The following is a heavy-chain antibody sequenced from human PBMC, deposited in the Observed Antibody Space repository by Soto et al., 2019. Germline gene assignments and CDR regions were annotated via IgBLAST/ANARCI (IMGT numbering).Heavy chain of an antibody. V-gene: IGHV3-30-3*01. J-gene: IGHJ4*02. CDR2: ISYTGANQ. CDR1: GFTFSTYA. Sequence: GGSLRLSCDASGFTFSTYALHWVRQAPGKGLEWVAFISYTGANQYYADSVKGRFTVSRDNSKNIASLQMTSLKPEDSAVYYCAIDAFLYSRGAYYDHWGQGTLVTVSS. D-gene: IGHD4-4*01. CDR3: AIDAFLYSRGAYYDH.